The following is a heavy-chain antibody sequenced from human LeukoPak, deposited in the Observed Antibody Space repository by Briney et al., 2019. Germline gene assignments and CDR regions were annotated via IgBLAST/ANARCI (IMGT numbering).Heavy chain of an antibody. CDR3: ARHRYYYDSSGYYYQP. J-gene: IGHJ5*02. Sequence: SETLSLTCTVSGGSISSSSHYWGWIRQPPGMGLEWIGIIYYSGSTYYNPSLNSRVTVSLDTSKNQFSLRLSSVTAADTAVYYCARHRYYYDSSGYYYQPWGQGTLVTVSS. CDR1: GGSISSSSHY. CDR2: IYYSGST. D-gene: IGHD3-22*01. V-gene: IGHV4-39*01.